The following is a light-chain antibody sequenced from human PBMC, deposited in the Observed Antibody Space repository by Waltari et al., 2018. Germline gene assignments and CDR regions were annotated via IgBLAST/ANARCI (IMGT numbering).Light chain of an antibody. J-gene: IGKJ2*01. Sequence: EIVMTQSPATLSVSPGERATLSCRASQSVSSNLAWYQQKPGQAPRLHIYEASTRATGIPARFSGSGSGTAFTLTISSLQSEDFAVYYCQQYNNWPPYTFGQGTKLEIK. CDR2: EAS. V-gene: IGKV3-15*01. CDR3: QQYNNWPPYT. CDR1: QSVSSN.